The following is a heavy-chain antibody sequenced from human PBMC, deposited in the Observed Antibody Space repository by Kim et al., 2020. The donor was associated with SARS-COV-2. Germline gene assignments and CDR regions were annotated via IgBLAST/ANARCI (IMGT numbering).Heavy chain of an antibody. D-gene: IGHD3-16*02. J-gene: IGHJ3*02. V-gene: IGHV1-2*06. CDR1: GYTFTGYY. CDR3: ARESLSHYDYIWGSYRSHDAFDI. Sequence: ASVKVSCKASGYTFTGYYMHWVRQAPGQGLEWMGRINPNSGGTNYAQKFQGRVTMTRDTSISTAYMELSRLRSDDTAVYYCARESLSHYDYIWGSYRSHDAFDIWGQGTMVTVSS. CDR2: INPNSGGT.